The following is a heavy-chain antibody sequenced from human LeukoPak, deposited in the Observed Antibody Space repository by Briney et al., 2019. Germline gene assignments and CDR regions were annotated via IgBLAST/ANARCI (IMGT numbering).Heavy chain of an antibody. D-gene: IGHD4-23*01. Sequence: GGSLRLSCAASGFTFTSYAMSWVRRAPGKGLQWVSAISGSGDNTYYADSVKGRFTISRDNSKNTLYLQMNSLRAEDTAVYYCAKGPRWAPPSEFDYWGQGTLVTVSS. CDR2: ISGSGDNT. CDR1: GFTFTSYA. J-gene: IGHJ4*02. V-gene: IGHV3-23*01. CDR3: AKGPRWAPPSEFDY.